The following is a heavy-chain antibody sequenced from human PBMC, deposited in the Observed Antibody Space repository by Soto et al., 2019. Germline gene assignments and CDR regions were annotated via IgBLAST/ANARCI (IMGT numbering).Heavy chain of an antibody. J-gene: IGHJ4*02. CDR1: GFAFDDHT. D-gene: IGHD1-20*01. CDR3: AKEKTRIFYY. Sequence: PGGSLRLSCAGSGFAFDDHTMHWVRQIPGKRLEWVSLITWDGDSTFYADSVKGRFTISRDNSKNSLFLQMDSLTTEDTGFYYFAKEKTRIFYYWGQGTLVIVS. V-gene: IGHV3-43*01. CDR2: ITWDGDST.